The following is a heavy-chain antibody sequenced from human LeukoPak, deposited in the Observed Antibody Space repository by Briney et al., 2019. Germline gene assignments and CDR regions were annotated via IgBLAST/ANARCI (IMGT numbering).Heavy chain of an antibody. CDR3: ARGPGYCSGGSCYPI. CDR1: GFTFSSYA. Sequence: GGSLRLSCAASGFTFSSYAMSWVRQAPGKGLEWVSGISDSGGYTYYADSVKGRFSISRDNAHNSLYLQMSSLRAEDTAVYYCARGPGYCSGGSCYPIWGQGTMVTVSS. D-gene: IGHD2-15*01. CDR2: ISDSGGYT. V-gene: IGHV3-23*01. J-gene: IGHJ3*02.